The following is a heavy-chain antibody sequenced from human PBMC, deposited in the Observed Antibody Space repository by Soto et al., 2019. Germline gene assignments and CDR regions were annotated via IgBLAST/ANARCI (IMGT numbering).Heavy chain of an antibody. Sequence: GGSLRLSCAASGFTFSSYAMSWVRQAPGKGLEWVSAISGSGGSTYYADSVKGRFTISRDNSKNTLYLQMNSLRAEDTAVYYCAKLGYSSSRYPPGYEFDYWGQGTLVTVSS. CDR2: ISGSGGST. CDR1: GFTFSSYA. D-gene: IGHD6-13*01. J-gene: IGHJ4*02. V-gene: IGHV3-23*01. CDR3: AKLGYSSSRYPPGYEFDY.